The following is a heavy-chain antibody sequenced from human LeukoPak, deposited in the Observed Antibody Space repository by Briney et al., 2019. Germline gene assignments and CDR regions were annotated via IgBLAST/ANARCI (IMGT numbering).Heavy chain of an antibody. CDR3: ASRNYDY. CDR2: IYYSGST. J-gene: IGHJ4*02. CDR1: GVSISSYY. Sequence: SETLSHTCTVSGVSISSYYWSWIRQPPGKGLEWIGYIYYSGSTNYNPSLKSRVTISVDTSKNQFSLKLSSVTAADTAVYYCASRNYDYWGQGTLVTVSS. D-gene: IGHD3-3*01. V-gene: IGHV4-59*01.